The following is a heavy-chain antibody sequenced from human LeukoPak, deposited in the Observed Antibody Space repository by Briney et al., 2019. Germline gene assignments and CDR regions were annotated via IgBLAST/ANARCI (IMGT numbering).Heavy chain of an antibody. V-gene: IGHV3-30*04. CDR3: ARAPRKGYYYYYYMDV. J-gene: IGHJ6*03. Sequence: GGSLRLSCAASGFTFSSYAMHWVRQAPGKGLEWVAVISYDGSNKYYADSVKDRFTISRDNSKNTLYLQMNSLRAEDTAVYYCARAPRKGYYYYYYMDVWGKGTTVTVSS. CDR2: ISYDGSNK. CDR1: GFTFSSYA.